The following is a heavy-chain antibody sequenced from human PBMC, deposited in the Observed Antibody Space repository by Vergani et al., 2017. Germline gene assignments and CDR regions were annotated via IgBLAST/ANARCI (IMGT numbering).Heavy chain of an antibody. J-gene: IGHJ4*02. CDR2: IHYSENT. Sequence: QVQLQESGPGLVKSSETLSLTCSVSFDSIRNLYWNWIRQPPGKGLEWIGSIHYSENTNYNPSLKTRVTISVDTSKNQFSLTLTSVTAADTAVYYCASGTHSGQRADHWGQGILVTVTS. V-gene: IGHV4-59*11. CDR1: FDSIRNLY. D-gene: IGHD6-19*01. CDR3: ASGTHSGQRADH.